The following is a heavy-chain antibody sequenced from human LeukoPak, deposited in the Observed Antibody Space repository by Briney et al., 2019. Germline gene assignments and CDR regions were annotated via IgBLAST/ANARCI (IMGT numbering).Heavy chain of an antibody. CDR3: ARVLFYSSGNKSNRVDY. Sequence: ASVKVSCKASGYTFTGYYIHWVRQAPGQGLEWMGWINPDSGGTNYAQKFQGRVTMTRDTSIRTAYMELRRLRSDDTAVYYCARVLFYSSGNKSNRVDYWGQGTLVTVSS. V-gene: IGHV1-2*02. CDR1: GYTFTGYY. D-gene: IGHD6-19*01. J-gene: IGHJ4*02. CDR2: INPDSGGT.